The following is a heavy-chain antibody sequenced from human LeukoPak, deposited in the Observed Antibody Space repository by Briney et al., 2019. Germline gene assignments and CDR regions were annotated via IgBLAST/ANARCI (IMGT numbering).Heavy chain of an antibody. CDR1: GGTFSSYA. Sequence: GASVKVSCKTSGGTFSSYAISWVRQAPGQGLEWMGGIIPIFGTANYAQKFQGRVTITADESTSTAYMELSSVTAADTAVYYCARPHISSGWYVYWGQGTLVTVSS. J-gene: IGHJ4*02. D-gene: IGHD6-19*01. V-gene: IGHV1-69*13. CDR3: ARPHISSGWYVY. CDR2: IIPIFGTA.